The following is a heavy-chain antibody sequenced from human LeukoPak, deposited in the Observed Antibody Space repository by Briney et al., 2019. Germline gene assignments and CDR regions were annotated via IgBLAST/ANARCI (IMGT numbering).Heavy chain of an antibody. CDR3: TKDPNGDYVGAFDP. Sequence: QAGGSLRLSCVASGFTFSTFAMTWVRQAPGKGLEWVSSITGTHYTTYNTDSVKGRFTISRDNSKNTLYLQMNSLRADDTAVYYCTKDPNGDYVGAFDPWGQGTLVTVSS. CDR1: GFTFSTFA. CDR2: ITGTHYTT. J-gene: IGHJ5*02. D-gene: IGHD4-17*01. V-gene: IGHV3-23*01.